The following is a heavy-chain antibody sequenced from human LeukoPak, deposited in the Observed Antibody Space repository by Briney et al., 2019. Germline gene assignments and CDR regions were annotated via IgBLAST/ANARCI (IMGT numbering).Heavy chain of an antibody. Sequence: GGSLRLSCAASGFTISNNYMSWVRQAPGKGLVWVSRIDANAKTTSYADSVKGRFTISRDNSKNTLYLQMNSLRAEDTAVYYCARERGVYYDILTGPFDPWGQGTLVTVSS. CDR3: ARERGVYYDILTGPFDP. V-gene: IGHV3-74*01. CDR2: IDANAKTT. D-gene: IGHD3-9*01. CDR1: GFTISNNY. J-gene: IGHJ5*02.